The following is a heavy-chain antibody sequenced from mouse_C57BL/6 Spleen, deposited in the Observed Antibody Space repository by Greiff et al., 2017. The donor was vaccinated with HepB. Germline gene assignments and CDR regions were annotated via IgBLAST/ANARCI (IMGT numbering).Heavy chain of an antibody. CDR2: INPYNGGT. CDR3: ARRLEGEGNY. V-gene: IGHV1-19*01. CDR1: GYTFTDYY. J-gene: IGHJ2*01. Sequence: EVQLQQSGPVLVKPGASVKMSCKASGYTFTDYYMNWVKQSHGKSLEWIGVINPYNGGTSYNQKFKGKATLTVDKSSSTAYMELNSLTSEDSAVYYCARRLEGEGNYWGQGTTLTVSS.